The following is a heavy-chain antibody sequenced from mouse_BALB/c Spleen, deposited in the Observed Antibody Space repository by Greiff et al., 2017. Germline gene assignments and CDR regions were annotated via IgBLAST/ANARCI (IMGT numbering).Heavy chain of an antibody. J-gene: IGHJ1*01. CDR3: AREDHYGSSYWYFDV. Sequence: LVKTGAPVKISCKASGYSFTGYYMHWVKQSHGKSLEWIGYISCYNGATSYNQKFKGKATFTVDTSSSTAYMQFNSLTSEDSAVYYCAREDHYGSSYWYFDVWGAGTTVTVSS. CDR1: GYSFTGYY. CDR2: ISCYNGAT. D-gene: IGHD1-1*01. V-gene: IGHV1S34*01.